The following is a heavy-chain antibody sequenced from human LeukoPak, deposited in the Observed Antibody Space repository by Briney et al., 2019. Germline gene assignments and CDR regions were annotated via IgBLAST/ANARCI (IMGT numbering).Heavy chain of an antibody. CDR3: ARVSPHRKMSYGNQNWFDT. J-gene: IGHJ5*02. D-gene: IGHD3-16*01. CDR2: ISAYNGNT. Sequence: GASVKVSCKASGYTFTSYGISWVRQAPGQGLEWMGWISAYNGNTNYAQKLQGRVTMTTDTSTSTAHMELRSLRSDDTAVYYCARVSPHRKMSYGNQNWFDTWGQGTLVTVSS. V-gene: IGHV1-18*01. CDR1: GYTFTSYG.